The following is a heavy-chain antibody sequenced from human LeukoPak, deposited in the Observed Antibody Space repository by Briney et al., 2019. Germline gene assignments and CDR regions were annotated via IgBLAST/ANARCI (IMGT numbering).Heavy chain of an antibody. Sequence: TSVKVSCKASGFTFTSSAMQWVRQARGQRLEWIGWIVVGSGNTNYAQKFQGRVTITRDMSTSTAYMELSSLRSEDTAVYYCAAPGYYDSSGYSIWGQGTLVTVPS. CDR1: GFTFTSSA. V-gene: IGHV1-58*02. CDR2: IVVGSGNT. CDR3: AAPGYYDSSGYSI. D-gene: IGHD3-22*01. J-gene: IGHJ4*02.